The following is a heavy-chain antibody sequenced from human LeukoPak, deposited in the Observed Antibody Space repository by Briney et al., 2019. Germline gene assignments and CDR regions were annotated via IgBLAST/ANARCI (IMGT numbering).Heavy chain of an antibody. CDR3: ARDRVPAAIAPFDAFDI. CDR1: GFTFSSYA. J-gene: IGHJ3*02. CDR2: ISGSGGST. D-gene: IGHD2-2*01. V-gene: IGHV3-23*01. Sequence: GGSLRLSCAASGFTFSSYAMSWVRQAPGKGLEWVSAISGSGGSTYYADSVKGRFTISRDNAKNSLYLQMNSLRAEDTAVYYCARDRVPAAIAPFDAFDIWGQGTMVTVSS.